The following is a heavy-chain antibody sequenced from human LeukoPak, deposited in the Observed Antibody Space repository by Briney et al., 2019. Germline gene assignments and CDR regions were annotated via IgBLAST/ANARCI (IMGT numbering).Heavy chain of an antibody. CDR1: GFTFSSYS. CDR2: ISSSSSYI. J-gene: IGHJ4*02. V-gene: IGHV3-21*01. CDR3: ARDSQDRYSGSYHDY. Sequence: GGSLRLSCAASGFTFSSYSMNWVRQAPGKGLEWVSSISSSSSYIYYADSVKGRFTISRDNAKNSLYLQMNSLRAEDTAVYYCARDSQDRYSGSYHDYWGQGTLVTVSS. D-gene: IGHD1-26*01.